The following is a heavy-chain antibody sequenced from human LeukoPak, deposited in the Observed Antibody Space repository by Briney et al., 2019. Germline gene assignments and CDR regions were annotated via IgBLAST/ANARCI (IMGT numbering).Heavy chain of an antibody. J-gene: IGHJ4*02. D-gene: IGHD6-13*01. CDR2: ISGSGGST. V-gene: IGHV3-23*01. Sequence: GGSLRLSCAASGFTFSSYAMSWVRQAPGKGLEWVSAISGSGGSTYYADSVKGRFTISRDNSKNTLYLQMNSLRAEDTAVYYCAKLKQQLVPSPVTPVDYWGQGTLVTVSS. CDR3: AKLKQQLVPSPVTPVDY. CDR1: GFTFSSYA.